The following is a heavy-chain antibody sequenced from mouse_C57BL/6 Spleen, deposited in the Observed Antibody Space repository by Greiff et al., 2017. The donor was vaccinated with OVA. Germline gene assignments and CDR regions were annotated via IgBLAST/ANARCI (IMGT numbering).Heavy chain of an antibody. CDR2: ISYSGST. CDR3: ARAVVANWYFDV. D-gene: IGHD1-1*01. CDR1: GYSITSDY. J-gene: IGHJ1*03. Sequence: EVQLQQSGPGLAKPSQTLSLTCSVTGYSITSDYWNWIRKFPGNKLEYMGYISYSGSTYYNPSLKSRISTTRDTSKNQYYLQVNSVTTDDTAKYYCARAVVANWYFDVWGTGTTVTVSS. V-gene: IGHV3-8*01.